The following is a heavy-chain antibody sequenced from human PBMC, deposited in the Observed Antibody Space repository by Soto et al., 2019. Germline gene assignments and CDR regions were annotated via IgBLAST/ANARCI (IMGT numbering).Heavy chain of an antibody. CDR2: MNPNSGNT. Sequence: QVQLVQSGAEVKKPGASVKVSCKASGYTFTSYDINWVRQATGQGLEWMGWMNPNSGNTGYAQKFQGRVTMTRNTSISTAYMELSSLRSEDTAVYYCVRYRSKAKEWWWQRHYYYYGMDVWGQGTTVTVSS. J-gene: IGHJ6*02. CDR3: VRYRSKAKEWWWQRHYYYYGMDV. D-gene: IGHD2-15*01. V-gene: IGHV1-8*01. CDR1: GYTFTSYD.